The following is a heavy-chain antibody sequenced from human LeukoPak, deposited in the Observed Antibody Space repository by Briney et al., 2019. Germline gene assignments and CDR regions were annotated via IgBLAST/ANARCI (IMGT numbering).Heavy chain of an antibody. CDR1: GGSISSYY. J-gene: IGHJ5*02. D-gene: IGHD1-26*01. CDR3: AGHGVGAIKNWFDP. CDR2: IYYSGST. V-gene: IGHV4-59*08. Sequence: PSETLSLTCTVSGGSISSYYWSWIRQPPGKGLEWIGYIYYSGSTNYNPSLKSRVTISVDTSKNQFSLKLSSVTAADTAVYYCAGHGVGAIKNWFDPWGQGTLVTVSS.